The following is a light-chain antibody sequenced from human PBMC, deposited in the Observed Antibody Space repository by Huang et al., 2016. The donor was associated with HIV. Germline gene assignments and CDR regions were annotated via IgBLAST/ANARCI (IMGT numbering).Light chain of an antibody. J-gene: IGKJ4*01. CDR2: WAS. CDR3: QQYYSTPLT. Sequence: DIVMPQSPDSLTVSLGERATINCKSSQSVLYSSNNKNYLAWYQQKPGQSLKLVIYWASTRESGVPDRFRGSGSGTDFTLTISSLQAEDVAVYYCQQYYSTPLTFGGGTKVEIK. CDR1: QSVLYSSNNKNY. V-gene: IGKV4-1*01.